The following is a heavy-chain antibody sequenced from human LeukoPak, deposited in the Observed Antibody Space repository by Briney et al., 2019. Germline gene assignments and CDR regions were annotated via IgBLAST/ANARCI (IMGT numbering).Heavy chain of an antibody. CDR3: ARHRTGEVDY. D-gene: IGHD7-27*01. CDR1: GGSISSYY. V-gene: IGHV4-59*08. CDR2: IYYGGST. J-gene: IGHJ4*02. Sequence: SETLSLTCTVSGGSISSYYWSWIRQPPGKGLEWVGYIYYGGSTNYNPSLKSRVTISVDTSKNQFSLKLSSVTAADTAVYYCARHRTGEVDYWGQGTLVTVSS.